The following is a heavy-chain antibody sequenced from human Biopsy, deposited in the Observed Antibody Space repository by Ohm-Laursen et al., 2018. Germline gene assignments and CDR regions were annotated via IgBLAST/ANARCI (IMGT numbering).Heavy chain of an antibody. J-gene: IGHJ4*02. D-gene: IGHD6-19*01. CDR2: INPSGSTT. CDR3: ARNTGWYGDLYYFDY. Sequence: ALVKVSRKASGYSFTSYYMHWVRQAPGQGLEWMGMINPSGSTTSYPQIFQGRVTMTRDTSKSTVYMELSSLRSADTAVYFCARNTGWYGDLYYFDYWGQGTLVTVSS. V-gene: IGHV1-46*01. CDR1: GYSFTSYY.